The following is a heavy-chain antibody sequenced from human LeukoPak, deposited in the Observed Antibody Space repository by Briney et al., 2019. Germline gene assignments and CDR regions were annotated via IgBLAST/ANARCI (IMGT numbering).Heavy chain of an antibody. CDR1: GGTFSNYA. Sequence: GASVKVSCKASGGTFSNYAISWVRQAPGQGLEWMGAIIPIFGTANYAQKFQGRVTITADESTSTAYMELSSLRSEDTAVYYCAKDLHNWNSVGVHWGQGTLVTVSS. CDR2: IIPIFGTA. CDR3: AKDLHNWNSVGVH. V-gene: IGHV1-69*13. D-gene: IGHD1-1*01. J-gene: IGHJ4*02.